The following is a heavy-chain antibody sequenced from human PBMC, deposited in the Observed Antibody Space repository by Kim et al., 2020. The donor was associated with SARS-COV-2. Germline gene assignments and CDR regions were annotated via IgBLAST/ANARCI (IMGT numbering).Heavy chain of an antibody. CDR2: INTNTGNP. Sequence: ASVKVSCKASGYTFTSSAMNWVRQAPGQGREWMGWINTNTGNPTYAQVSTGRFVLSLDTSVSTAYLQISSLKAEDTAVYYCARDPGEELTGYYNVHGMDVWGQRTTVTVSS. CDR1: GYTFTSSA. D-gene: IGHD3-9*01. V-gene: IGHV7-4-1*02. CDR3: ARDPGEELTGYYNVHGMDV. J-gene: IGHJ6*02.